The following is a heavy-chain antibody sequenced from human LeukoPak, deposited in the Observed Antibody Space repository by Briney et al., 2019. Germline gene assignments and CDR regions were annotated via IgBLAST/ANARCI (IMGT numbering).Heavy chain of an antibody. D-gene: IGHD3-22*01. CDR2: IYYSGST. J-gene: IGHJ4*02. V-gene: IGHV4-39*01. CDR1: GGSISSSSYS. CDR3: ARYASSGYYRYYFDY. Sequence: SETLSLTCTVSGGSISSSSYSWGWIRQPPGKGLEWIGTIYYSGSTYYNPSLKSRVTISEDTSKDQFSLNLSSVTAADTAGYYCARYASSGYYRYYFDYWGQGTLVTVSS.